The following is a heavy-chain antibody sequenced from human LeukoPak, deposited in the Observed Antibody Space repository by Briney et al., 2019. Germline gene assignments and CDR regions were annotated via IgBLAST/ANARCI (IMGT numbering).Heavy chain of an antibody. CDR3: ARGKLRYFDY. V-gene: IGHV4-39*07. CDR2: IYYTGST. J-gene: IGHJ4*02. Sequence: SETLSLTCSVSGGSISSNNYYWGWIRQPPGKGLEWIGSIYYTGSTYYNSSLKSRVTISVDTSKNQFSLKLSSVTAADTAVYYCARGKLRYFDYWGQGTLVTVSS. CDR1: GGSISSNNYY.